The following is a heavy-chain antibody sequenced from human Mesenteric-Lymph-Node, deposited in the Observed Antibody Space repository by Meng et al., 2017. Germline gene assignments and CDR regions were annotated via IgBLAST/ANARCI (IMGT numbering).Heavy chain of an antibody. CDR3: ARYSGSYAMVQY. D-gene: IGHD1-26*01. Sequence: ESLKISCATSGFTFSNAWMSWVRQTPGKGLEWIGYIYHSGSTNYNPSLKSRVTMSVDTSKNQFSLKLSSVTAADTAVYYCARYSGSYAMVQYWGQGTLVTVSS. J-gene: IGHJ4*02. V-gene: IGHV4-59*01. CDR1: GFTFSNAW. CDR2: IYHSGST.